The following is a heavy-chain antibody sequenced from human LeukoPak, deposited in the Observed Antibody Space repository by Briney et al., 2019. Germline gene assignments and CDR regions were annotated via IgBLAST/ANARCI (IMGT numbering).Heavy chain of an antibody. CDR1: GFTLSIYA. J-gene: IGHJ4*02. Sequence: GGSLRLSCAASGFTLSIYAMSWVRQAPGKGLQWVSSITSRGESTWYVDSVKGRFTITRDNSENTLYLQMHSLRAEDTAVYYCARDRPNYYGSDGHYYRRDGDYWGRGTLVSVSS. D-gene: IGHD3-22*01. CDR3: ARDRPNYYGSDGHYYRRDGDY. CDR2: ITSRGEST. V-gene: IGHV3-23*01.